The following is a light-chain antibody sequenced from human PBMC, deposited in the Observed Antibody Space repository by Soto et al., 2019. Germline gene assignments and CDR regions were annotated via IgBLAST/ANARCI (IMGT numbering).Light chain of an antibody. Sequence: DIQMTQSPSSLSASVGDRVTITCRASQNIGDFLNWYQHTPGKAPKLLIFGASNLHIGVPSRFSGSGSGTEFTLTSNNLQREEFETYYCQGRFFTLGTLGRVTKVEI. CDR3: QGRFFTLGT. CDR1: QNIGDF. J-gene: IGKJ1*01. CDR2: GAS. V-gene: IGKV1-39*01.